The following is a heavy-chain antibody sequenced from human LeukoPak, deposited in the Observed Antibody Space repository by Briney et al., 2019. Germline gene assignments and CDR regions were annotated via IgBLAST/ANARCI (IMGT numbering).Heavy chain of an antibody. Sequence: SETLSLTCAVSGGSISSSNWWSWVRQPPVKGLEWIGEIYHSGSTNYNPSLKSRVTISVDKSKNQFSLKLSSVTAADTAVYYCAREGSSSWKYFDYWGQGTLVTVSS. CDR3: AREGSSSWKYFDY. CDR2: IYHSGST. V-gene: IGHV4-4*02. CDR1: GGSISSSNW. D-gene: IGHD6-13*01. J-gene: IGHJ4*02.